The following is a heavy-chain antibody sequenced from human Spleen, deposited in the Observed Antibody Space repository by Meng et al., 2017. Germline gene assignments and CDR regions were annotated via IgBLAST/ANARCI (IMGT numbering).Heavy chain of an antibody. CDR3: SRLTFSDYYGSGAPDY. D-gene: IGHD3-10*01. CDR1: GYSISSGRY. Sequence: SETLSLTCTVSGYSISSGRYWGWIRQPPGKGLEWIGSIYYSGNTYYNPSLKSRVTISVDTSKNQFSLNLYSVTAADTAVYYCSRLTFSDYYGSGAPDYWGQGTLVTVSS. V-gene: IGHV4-38-2*02. CDR2: IYYSGNT. J-gene: IGHJ4*02.